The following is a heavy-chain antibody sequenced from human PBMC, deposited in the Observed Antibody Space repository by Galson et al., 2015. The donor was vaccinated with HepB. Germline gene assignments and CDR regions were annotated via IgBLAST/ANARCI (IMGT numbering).Heavy chain of an antibody. J-gene: IGHJ4*02. Sequence: SLRLSCAASGFTFSDYYMSWIRQAPGKGLEWVSYISSSSSYTNYADSVKGRFTISRDNAKNSLYLQMNSLRAEDTAVYYCARGALEPLAFGYWGQGTLVTVSS. CDR1: GFTFSDYY. V-gene: IGHV3-11*06. CDR3: ARGALEPLAFGY. D-gene: IGHD1-1*01. CDR2: ISSSSSYT.